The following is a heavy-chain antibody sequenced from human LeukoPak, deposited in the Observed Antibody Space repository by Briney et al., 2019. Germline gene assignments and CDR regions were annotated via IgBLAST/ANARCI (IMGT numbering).Heavy chain of an antibody. J-gene: IGHJ4*02. CDR3: ARAYCSGGSCYFDY. Sequence: GGSLRLSCAASGFTFSSYAMHWVRQAPGKGLEWVAVISYDGGNEYYADSVKGRFTISRDNSKNTLYLQMNSLRAEDTAVYYCARAYCSGGSCYFDYWGQGTLVTVSS. CDR1: GFTFSSYA. V-gene: IGHV3-30-3*01. D-gene: IGHD2-15*01. CDR2: ISYDGGNE.